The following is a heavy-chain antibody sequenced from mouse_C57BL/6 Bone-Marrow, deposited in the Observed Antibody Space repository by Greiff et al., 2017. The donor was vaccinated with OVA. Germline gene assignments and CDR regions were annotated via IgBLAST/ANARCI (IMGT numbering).Heavy chain of an antibody. V-gene: IGHV5-17*01. CDR3: ARGGTVVAKGDY. CDR2: ISSGSSTI. D-gene: IGHD1-1*01. J-gene: IGHJ3*01. Sequence: EVTLVESGGGLVKPGGSLKLSCAASGFTFSDYGMHWVRQAPEKGLEWVAYISSGSSTIYYADTVKGRFTISRDKAKSTLFMQMTSLRSEDTAMYYCARGGTVVAKGDYWGQGTLVTVSA. CDR1: GFTFSDYG.